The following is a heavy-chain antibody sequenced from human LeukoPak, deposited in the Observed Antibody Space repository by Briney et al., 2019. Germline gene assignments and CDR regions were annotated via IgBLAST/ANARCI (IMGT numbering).Heavy chain of an antibody. CDR2: IYYSGST. CDR1: GGSISSYY. Sequence: SETLSLTCTVSGGSISSYYWSWIRQPPGKGLEWIGYIYYSGSTNYNPSLKSRVTISVDTSKNQFSLKLSSVTAADTAVYYCARATRGQIVATIGTEIGYYYYMDVWGKGTTVTISS. J-gene: IGHJ6*03. D-gene: IGHD5-12*01. CDR3: ARATRGQIVATIGTEIGYYYYMDV. V-gene: IGHV4-59*01.